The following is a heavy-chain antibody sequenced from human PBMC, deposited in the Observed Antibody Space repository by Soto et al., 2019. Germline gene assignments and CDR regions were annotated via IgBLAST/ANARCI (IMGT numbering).Heavy chain of an antibody. D-gene: IGHD3-22*01. Sequence: QPGGSLRLSCAASGFTFSSYAMSWVRQAPGKGLEWVSAISGSGGSTYYADSVKGRFTISRDNSKNTLYLQMNSLRAEDTAVYYCAKEYYYDSSGPGSYFDYWGQGTLVTVSS. CDR3: AKEYYYDSSGPGSYFDY. V-gene: IGHV3-23*01. CDR1: GFTFSSYA. J-gene: IGHJ4*02. CDR2: ISGSGGST.